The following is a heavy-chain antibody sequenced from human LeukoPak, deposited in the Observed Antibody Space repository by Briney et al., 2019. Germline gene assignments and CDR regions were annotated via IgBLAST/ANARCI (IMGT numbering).Heavy chain of an antibody. CDR1: GYTFTSYG. CDR2: ISAYNGNT. D-gene: IGHD5-18*01. CDR3: ARDYYSYVPYNWFDP. Sequence: ASVKVSCKASGYTFTSYGISWVRQAPGQGLEWMGWISAYNGNTNYAQKLQGRVTMTTDTSTSTAYMELRSLRSDDTAVYYCARDYYSYVPYNWFDPWGQGTLVTVSS. J-gene: IGHJ5*02. V-gene: IGHV1-18*01.